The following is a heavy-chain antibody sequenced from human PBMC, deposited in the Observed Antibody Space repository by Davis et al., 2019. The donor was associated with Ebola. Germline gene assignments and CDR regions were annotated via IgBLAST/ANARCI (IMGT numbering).Heavy chain of an antibody. J-gene: IGHJ6*02. CDR2: INPSGGST. V-gene: IGHV1-46*01. Sequence: ASVKVSCKASGYTFTSYYMHWVRQAPGQGLEWMGIINPSGGSTSYPQKFQGRVTMTRDTSTSTVYMDLSSLRSEDTAVYYWARVRSSSSGFYYYGMEVWGQGTTVTVS. D-gene: IGHD6-6*01. CDR1: GYTFTSYY. CDR3: ARVRSSSSGFYYYGMEV.